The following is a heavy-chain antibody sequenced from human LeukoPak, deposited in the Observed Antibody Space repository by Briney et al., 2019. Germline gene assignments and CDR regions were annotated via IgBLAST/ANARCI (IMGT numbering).Heavy chain of an antibody. D-gene: IGHD6-6*01. CDR2: ISGSGGST. CDR1: GFTFSSYA. J-gene: IGHJ3*02. Sequence: GGSLRLSCAASGFTFSSYAMSWVRQAPGKGLEWVSAISGSGGSTYYADSVKGRFTISRDNSKNTLYLQMNSLRAEDTAVYYCAKGGEGGIAARRAGDGGDAFDIWGQGTMVTVSS. CDR3: AKGGEGGIAARRAGDGGDAFDI. V-gene: IGHV3-23*01.